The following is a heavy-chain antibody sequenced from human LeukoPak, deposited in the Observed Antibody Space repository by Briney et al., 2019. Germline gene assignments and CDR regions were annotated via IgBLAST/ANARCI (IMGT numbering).Heavy chain of an antibody. CDR1: GYTFTSYD. J-gene: IGHJ6*02. D-gene: IGHD2-15*01. V-gene: IGHV1-8*01. CDR3: ARGRYYYCSGDNCYNHYYGMDV. Sequence: ASVKVSCKASGYTFTSYDINWVRQASGQGLEWMGWMNLNSGNTGYAQKFQGRVTMTRHTSISTAYMELSSLRSEDTAVYYCARGRYYYCSGDNCYNHYYGMDVWGQGTTVTVSS. CDR2: MNLNSGNT.